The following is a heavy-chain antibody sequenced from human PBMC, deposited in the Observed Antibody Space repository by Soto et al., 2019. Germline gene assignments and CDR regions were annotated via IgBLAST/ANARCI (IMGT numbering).Heavy chain of an antibody. CDR2: IHSGDSDT. CDR1: GYSFSTYS. Sequence: GESLKISCKGSGYSFSTYSLGWVRQMPGTGLEWMGNIHSGDSDTRYSPSFQGQVTISADKSISTAYLQWSSLKASDTAMYYCARHKTVTYYYYGMDVWGQGTTVTVSS. D-gene: IGHD4-4*01. J-gene: IGHJ6*02. CDR3: ARHKTVTYYYYGMDV. V-gene: IGHV5-51*01.